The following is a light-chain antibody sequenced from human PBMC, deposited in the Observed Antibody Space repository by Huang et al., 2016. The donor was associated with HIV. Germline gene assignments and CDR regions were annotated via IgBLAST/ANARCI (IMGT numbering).Light chain of an antibody. CDR1: QSHLHSNGYNY. V-gene: IGKV2-28*01. CDR3: MQSLQTIT. CDR2: LGS. J-gene: IGKJ5*01. Sequence: IVMTQSPLSLPVTPGEPASISCRSSQSHLHSNGYNYLDWYLQKPGQSPQLLIYLGSNRASGVPDRFSGSGSGTDFTLKISRVEAEDVGVYYCMQSLQTITFGQGTRLEIE.